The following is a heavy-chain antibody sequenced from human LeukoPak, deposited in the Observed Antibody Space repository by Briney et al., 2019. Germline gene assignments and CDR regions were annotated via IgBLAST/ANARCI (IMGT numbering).Heavy chain of an antibody. Sequence: SPSLSLTLTVSGFSIRNGYYWGWIRQPPGKGLEWICSLHHTESTYYNPSRRSRVTISGDMSVKQFSLKLNSMTAADTAVYYCASVFFGSGSSWGHPYYMDVWGKGTTVTVSS. V-gene: IGHV4-38-2*02. CDR3: ASVFFGSGSSWGHPYYMDV. D-gene: IGHD3-10*01. CDR1: GFSIRNGYY. J-gene: IGHJ6*03. CDR2: LHHTEST.